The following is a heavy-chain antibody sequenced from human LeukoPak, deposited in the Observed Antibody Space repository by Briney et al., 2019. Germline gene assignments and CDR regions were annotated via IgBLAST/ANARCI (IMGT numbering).Heavy chain of an antibody. D-gene: IGHD6-13*01. J-gene: IGHJ6*02. V-gene: IGHV4-59*01. CDR3: ARSISSSWPNYYYYGMDV. CDR2: IYYSGST. CDR1: GGSISSYY. Sequence: TSETLSLTCTVSGGSISSYYRSWIRQPPGKGLEWIGYIYYSGSTNYNPSLKSRVTISVDTSKNQFSLKLSSVTAADTAVYYCARSISSSWPNYYYYGMDVWGQGTTVTVSS.